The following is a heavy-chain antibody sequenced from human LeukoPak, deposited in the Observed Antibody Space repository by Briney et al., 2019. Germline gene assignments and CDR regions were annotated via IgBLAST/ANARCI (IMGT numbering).Heavy chain of an antibody. Sequence: GASVKVSCKASGGTFSSYAISWVRQAPGQGLEWVGGIIPIFGTANYAQKFQGRVTITADESTSTAYMELSSLRSEDTAVYYCARSDCSSTSCYTDGFDYWGQGTLVTVSS. V-gene: IGHV1-69*01. CDR3: ARSDCSSTSCYTDGFDY. D-gene: IGHD2-2*02. CDR2: IIPIFGTA. CDR1: GGTFSSYA. J-gene: IGHJ4*02.